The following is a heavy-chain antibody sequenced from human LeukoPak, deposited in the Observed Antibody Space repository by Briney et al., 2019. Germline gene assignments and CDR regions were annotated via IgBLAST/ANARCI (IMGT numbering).Heavy chain of an antibody. V-gene: IGHV3-11*01. CDR2: ISSSGSII. J-gene: IGHJ6*03. CDR1: GFTFSDYY. D-gene: IGHD7-27*01. CDR3: ARAGAPGYYYYMDV. Sequence: GGSLRLSCAASGFTFSDYYMSWIRQAPGKGLEWVSYISSSGSIIYYADSVKGRFTISRDNAKNSLYLQMNSLRAEDTAVYYCARAGAPGYYYYMDVWGKGTTVTISS.